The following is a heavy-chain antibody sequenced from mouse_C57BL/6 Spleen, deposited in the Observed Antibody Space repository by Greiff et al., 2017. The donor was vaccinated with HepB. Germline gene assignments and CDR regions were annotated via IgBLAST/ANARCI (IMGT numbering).Heavy chain of an antibody. CDR1: GYTFTSYW. CDR3: ARGNGVGLLDY. D-gene: IGHD2-2*01. V-gene: IGHV1-50*01. Sequence: VKLVESGAELVKPGASVKLSCKASGYTFTSYWMQWVKQRPGQGLEWIGEIDPSDSYTNYNQKFKGKATLTVDTSSSTAYMQLSSLTSEDSAVYYCARGNGVGLLDYWGQGTTLTVSS. J-gene: IGHJ2*01. CDR2: IDPSDSYT.